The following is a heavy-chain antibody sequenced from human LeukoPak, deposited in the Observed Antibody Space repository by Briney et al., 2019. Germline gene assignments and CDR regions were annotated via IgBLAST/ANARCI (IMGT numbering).Heavy chain of an antibody. D-gene: IGHD3-22*01. CDR2: ISYDGSNK. J-gene: IGHJ4*02. CDR1: GFTVSSNY. Sequence: GGSLRLSCAASGFTVSSNYMSWVRQAPGKGLEWVAVISYDGSNKYYADSVKGRFTISRDNSKNTLYLQMNSLRAEDTAVYYCAREGRFYYDSSGYGYYFDYWGQGTLVTVSS. CDR3: AREGRFYYDSSGYGYYFDY. V-gene: IGHV3-30-3*01.